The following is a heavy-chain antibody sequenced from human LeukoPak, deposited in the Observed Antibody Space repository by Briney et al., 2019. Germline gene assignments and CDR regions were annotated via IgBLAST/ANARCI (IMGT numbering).Heavy chain of an antibody. CDR3: AKKDGSGSWYYYFDY. V-gene: IGHV3-30*04. Sequence: GGSLRLSCVASGFTFGSHAMHWVRQTPGKGLEWVAVTSYDGSHKYYADSVKGRFTISRDNSKNTLYLQMHSLRAEDTAVYYCAKKDGSGSWYYYFDYWGQGTLVTVSS. CDR1: GFTFGSHA. D-gene: IGHD3-10*01. J-gene: IGHJ4*02. CDR2: TSYDGSHK.